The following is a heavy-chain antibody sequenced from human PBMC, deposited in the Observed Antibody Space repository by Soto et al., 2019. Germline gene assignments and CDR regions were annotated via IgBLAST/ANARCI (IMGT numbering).Heavy chain of an antibody. J-gene: IGHJ4*02. CDR2: INSDGSST. CDR1: GFTFSTFW. CDR3: XXXFEY. V-gene: IGHV3-74*01. Sequence: EVQLVESGGGLVQPGGSLRLSCEASGFTFSTFWMHWVRQAPGKGLVWVSRINSDGSSTNYADSVKGRVTISRDNAKXXXXXXXXXXXXXXXXXXXXXXXFEYWGQGTLVTVSS.